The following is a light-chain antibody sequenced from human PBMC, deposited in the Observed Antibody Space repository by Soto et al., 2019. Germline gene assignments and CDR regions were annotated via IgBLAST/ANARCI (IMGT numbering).Light chain of an antibody. CDR2: GAS. CDR3: QQYSSSPLLT. CDR1: QNIGSTY. Sequence: EIVLTQSPGTLALSPGERATLSCGASQNIGSTYLAWYQQKLGQAPRLLIYGASSRAPGIPDRFSGSGSGTDFTLSISRLEPEDFAVYYCQQYSSSPLLTFGGGTKVDIK. J-gene: IGKJ4*01. V-gene: IGKV3-20*01.